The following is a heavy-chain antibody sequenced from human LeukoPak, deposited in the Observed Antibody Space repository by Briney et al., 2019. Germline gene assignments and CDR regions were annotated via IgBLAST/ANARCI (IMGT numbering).Heavy chain of an antibody. CDR2: IIPIFGTA. Sequence: ASVKVSCKASGGTFSSYAISWVRQAPGQGLEWMGGIIPIFGTANYAQKFQGRVTITADEPTSTAYMELSSLRSEDTAVYYCAISIRAYYYDSSGYYPGDYWGQGTLVTVSS. V-gene: IGHV1-69*01. D-gene: IGHD3-22*01. CDR1: GGTFSSYA. J-gene: IGHJ4*02. CDR3: AISIRAYYYDSSGYYPGDY.